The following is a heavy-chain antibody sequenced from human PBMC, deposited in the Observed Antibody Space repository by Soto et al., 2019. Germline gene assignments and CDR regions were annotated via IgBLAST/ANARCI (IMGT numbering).Heavy chain of an antibody. J-gene: IGHJ4*02. CDR2: ISYDGSNK. Sequence: QVQLVESGGGVVQPGRSLRLSCAASGFTFSSYGMHWVRQAPGKGLEWVAVISYDGSNKYYADSVKGRFTISRDNSKNTRYLQLNRRRAEDTAVYYCAIGDIVVVPAAIFYWGQGTLVTVSS. D-gene: IGHD2-2*01. CDR3: AIGDIVVVPAAIFY. V-gene: IGHV3-30*03. CDR1: GFTFSSYG.